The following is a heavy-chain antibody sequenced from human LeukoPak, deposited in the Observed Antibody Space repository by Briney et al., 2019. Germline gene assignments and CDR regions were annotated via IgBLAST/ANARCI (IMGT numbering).Heavy chain of an antibody. CDR3: ARQSTMVRGVINGDY. V-gene: IGHV4-39*01. CDR1: GGSISSSNYY. D-gene: IGHD3-10*01. Sequence: SETLSLTCSVSGGSISSSNYYWGWIRQPPGKGLEWIGSMYYSRSTYYNPSLKSRVTIFVDTSKNQFSLKLSSVTAADTAVYYCARQSTMVRGVINGDYWGQGTLVTVSS. CDR2: MYYSRST. J-gene: IGHJ4*02.